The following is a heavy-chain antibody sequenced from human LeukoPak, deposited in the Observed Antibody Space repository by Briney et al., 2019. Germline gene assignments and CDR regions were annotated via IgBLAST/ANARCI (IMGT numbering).Heavy chain of an antibody. CDR2: IYHSGST. CDR3: AGSSSWYSSFFGY. CDR1: GGSISSSNW. D-gene: IGHD6-13*01. V-gene: IGHV4-4*02. Sequence: SETLSLTCAVSGGSISSSNWWSWVRQPPGKGLEWIGEIYHSGSTNYNPSLKSRVTISVDKSKNQSSLKLSSVTAADTAVYYCAGSSSWYSSFFGYWGQGTLVTVSS. J-gene: IGHJ4*02.